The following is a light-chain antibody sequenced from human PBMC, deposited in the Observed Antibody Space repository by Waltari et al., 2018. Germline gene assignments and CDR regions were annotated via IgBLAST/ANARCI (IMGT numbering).Light chain of an antibody. CDR3: QKYNSAPMT. V-gene: IGKV1-27*01. J-gene: IGKJ1*01. Sequence: DIQMTQSPSSLSASIGDRVTITCRASQCISNYLAWYQQKPGKVPKVLIYAASTLQSGVPSRFSGSGSGTDFTLTISSLQPEDVATYYCQKYNSAPMTFGQGTKVEIK. CDR2: AAS. CDR1: QCISNY.